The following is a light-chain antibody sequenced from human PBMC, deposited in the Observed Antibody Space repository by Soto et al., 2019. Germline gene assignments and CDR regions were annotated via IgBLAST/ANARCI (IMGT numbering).Light chain of an antibody. CDR2: DAS. CDR1: QNVRNNY. V-gene: IGKV3-20*01. J-gene: IGKJ4*01. Sequence: EIVLTQSPGTLSLSPGERATLSCRASQNVRNNYLAWYQQKPGQAPRLLIYDASSRATGIPDRFSGGGSGTDFTLTISRLEPEDFAVYYCQQFSSYPLTFGGGTKVDI. CDR3: QQFSSYPLT.